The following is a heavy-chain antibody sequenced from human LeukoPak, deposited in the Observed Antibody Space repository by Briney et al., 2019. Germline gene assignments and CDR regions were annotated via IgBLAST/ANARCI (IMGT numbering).Heavy chain of an antibody. Sequence: SGGSLRLSCAASAFTLSSYAMHWVRQAPGKGLDWVAVISCDGSNKYYADSVKGRFTISRDNSKNTLYLQMNSLRAEDTAVYYCARALFDWLLSQDYWGQGTLVTVSS. CDR1: AFTLSSYA. D-gene: IGHD3-9*01. V-gene: IGHV3-30*04. CDR3: ARALFDWLLSQDY. CDR2: ISCDGSNK. J-gene: IGHJ4*02.